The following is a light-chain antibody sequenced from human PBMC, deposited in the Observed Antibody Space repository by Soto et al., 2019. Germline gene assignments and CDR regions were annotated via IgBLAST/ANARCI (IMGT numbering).Light chain of an antibody. CDR2: DVS. Sequence: TSSDVGGYNYVSWYQQHPGKAPKLMIYDVSNRPSGVSNRFSGSKTGNTASLTISGLQAEDEADYYCSSYTSSSTWSFGTGTKVTVL. CDR1: SSDVGGYNY. V-gene: IGLV2-14*04. J-gene: IGLJ1*01. CDR3: SSYTSSSTWS.